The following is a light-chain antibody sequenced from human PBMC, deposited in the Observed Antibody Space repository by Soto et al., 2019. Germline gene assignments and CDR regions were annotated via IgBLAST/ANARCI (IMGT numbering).Light chain of an antibody. J-gene: IGLJ1*01. V-gene: IGLV2-14*03. CDR3: SSYTTSNTRQIV. CDR1: SSDVGGYNY. Sequence: QSVLTQPASVSGSPGQSITISCTGTSSDVGGYNYVSWYQHHPGKAPKLIIYDVSNRPSGVSIRFSASKSDNTASLTISGLQPEDEADYHFSSYTTSNTRQIVFGTGTQLTVL. CDR2: DVS.